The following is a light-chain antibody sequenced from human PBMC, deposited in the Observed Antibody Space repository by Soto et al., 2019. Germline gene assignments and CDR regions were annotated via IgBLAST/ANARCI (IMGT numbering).Light chain of an antibody. CDR2: EVS. J-gene: IGLJ2*01. Sequence: QSALTQPPSASGSPGQSVTISCTGTSSDVGGYNYVSWYQQHPGRAPKLLIYEVSKRPSGVPDRFSGSKSGKTASLTVSGLHAEDDADYYCSSYAGSNNLLFGGGTKLTVL. CDR1: SSDVGGYNY. V-gene: IGLV2-8*01. CDR3: SSYAGSNNLL.